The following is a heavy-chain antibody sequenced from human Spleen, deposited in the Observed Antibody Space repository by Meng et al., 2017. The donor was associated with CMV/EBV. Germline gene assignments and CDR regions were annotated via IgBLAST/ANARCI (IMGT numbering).Heavy chain of an antibody. CDR3: ARDGGGAYLYGMDV. J-gene: IGHJ6*02. D-gene: IGHD2-21*01. Sequence: GESLKISCAASGFTFSSYEMNWVRQAPGKGLEWVSYISSSGSTIYYADSVKGRFTISRDNAKNSLYLQMNSLRAEDTAVYYCARDGGGAYLYGMDVWGQGTTVTVSS. CDR2: ISSSGSTI. V-gene: IGHV3-48*03. CDR1: GFTFSSYE.